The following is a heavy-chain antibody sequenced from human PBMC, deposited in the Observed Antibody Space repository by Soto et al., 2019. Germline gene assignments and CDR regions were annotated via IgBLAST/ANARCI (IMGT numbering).Heavy chain of an antibody. D-gene: IGHD5-18*01. Sequence: PGGSLRLSCAASGFTFGDYGMSWVRQAPGKGLEWVSGINWNGGSTGYADSVKGRFTISRDNAKNSLYLQMNSLRAEDTALYYCARESLRGVDTAMVTDWSAFDIWGQGTMVTVSS. J-gene: IGHJ3*02. CDR1: GFTFGDYG. CDR3: ARESLRGVDTAMVTDWSAFDI. CDR2: INWNGGST. V-gene: IGHV3-20*04.